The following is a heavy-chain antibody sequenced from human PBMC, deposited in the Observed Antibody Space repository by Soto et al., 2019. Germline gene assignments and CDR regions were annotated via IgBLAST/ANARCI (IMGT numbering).Heavy chain of an antibody. V-gene: IGHV4-31*03. J-gene: IGHJ4*02. CDR1: NASITSSGYY. D-gene: IGHD1-26*01. CDR2: IYHSGST. CDR3: ARMSGTYYVPDY. Sequence: HVQLQESGPRLVEASQTLSLTCTVSNASITSSGYYWSWVRQPPGKRLEWIGYIYHSGSTFYSPSLQSRLTMSVDTSKNQFSLTLRSVTAADTAVYHCARMSGTYYVPDYWGQGTLVTVSS.